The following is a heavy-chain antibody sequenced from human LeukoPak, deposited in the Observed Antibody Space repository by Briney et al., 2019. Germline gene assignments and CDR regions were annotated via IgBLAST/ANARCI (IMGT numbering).Heavy chain of an antibody. V-gene: IGHV3-74*01. J-gene: IGHJ4*02. CDR1: GFXFSRFW. Sequence: GGSLRLSCGASGFXFSRFWIHWVRQAPGKGLVWVSRINTDGSNTIYADSVKGRFTISRDNAKNTLYLQMNSLRAEDTAVYYCARDQSIAGPTTADYWGQGTLVTVSS. CDR2: INTDGSNT. CDR3: ARDQSIAGPTTADY. D-gene: IGHD1-26*01.